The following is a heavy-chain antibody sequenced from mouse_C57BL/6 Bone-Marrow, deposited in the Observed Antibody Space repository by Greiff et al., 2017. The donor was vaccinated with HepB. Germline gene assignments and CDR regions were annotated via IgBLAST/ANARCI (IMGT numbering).Heavy chain of an antibody. V-gene: IGHV1-72*01. CDR1: GYTFTSYW. CDR2: IDPNSGGT. CDR3: ARRMIDYEYDAWCAY. J-gene: IGHJ3*01. Sequence: QVQLQQPGAELVKPGASVKLSCKASGYTFTSYWMHWVKQRPGRGLEWIGRIDPNSGGTKYNEKFKSKATLTVDKPSSTAYMQRSSLTSEDSAGYDCARRMIDYEYDAWCAYWGEGSLGTVSA. D-gene: IGHD2-4*01.